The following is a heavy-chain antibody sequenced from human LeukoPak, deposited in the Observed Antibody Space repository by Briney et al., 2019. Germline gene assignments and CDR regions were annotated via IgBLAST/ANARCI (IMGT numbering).Heavy chain of an antibody. CDR1: GFTFSSYA. D-gene: IGHD1-7*01. J-gene: IGHJ4*02. CDR2: ISGSGGST. V-gene: IGHV3-23*01. Sequence: GSLRLSCAASGFTFSSYAMSWVRPAPGKGLEGVSAISGSGGSTYYADSVKGRFTISRDNSKNTLYLQMNSLRAEDTAVYYCAKGGDNWNYGYWGQGTLVTVSS. CDR3: AKGGDNWNYGY.